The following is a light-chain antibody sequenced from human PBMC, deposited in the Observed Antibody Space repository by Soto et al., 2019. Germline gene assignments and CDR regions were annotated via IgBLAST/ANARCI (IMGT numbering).Light chain of an antibody. Sequence: QSALTQPRSVSGSPGQSVTISCTGTSSDIGGYNYVSWYQQHPGEAPKLMIYDVSERPSGVPDRFSGSKSGNTASLTISGFQAEDEADYYCCSYAGSYTYVFGTGTKLTVL. CDR2: DVS. V-gene: IGLV2-11*01. CDR3: CSYAGSYTYV. J-gene: IGLJ1*01. CDR1: SSDIGGYNY.